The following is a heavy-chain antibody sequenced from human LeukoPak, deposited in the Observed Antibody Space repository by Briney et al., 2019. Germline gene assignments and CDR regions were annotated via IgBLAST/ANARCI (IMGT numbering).Heavy chain of an antibody. Sequence: GGSLRLSCAASGFTFSSYAMSWVRQAPGKALEWVSAISGSGGSTYYADSVKGRFTISRDNSKNTLYLQMNSLRAEDTAVYYCAKDTTRITIFGVVKPPTYFDYWGQGTLVTVSS. J-gene: IGHJ4*02. CDR2: ISGSGGST. V-gene: IGHV3-23*01. CDR1: GFTFSSYA. D-gene: IGHD3-3*01. CDR3: AKDTTRITIFGVVKPPTYFDY.